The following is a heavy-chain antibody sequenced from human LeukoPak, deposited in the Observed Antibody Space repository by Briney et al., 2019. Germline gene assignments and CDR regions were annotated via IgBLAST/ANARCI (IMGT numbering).Heavy chain of an antibody. CDR3: ATTTTGWFAP. CDR2: ISAYSANT. CDR1: GYTFTSNG. V-gene: IGHV1-18*01. Sequence: ASVTVSCTASGYTFTSNGFTWVRQAPGQGLEWMGWISAYSANTNYAQKFQGRVTMTTDTSTSTAYMELRSLRSDDTAVYYCATTTTGWFAPWGQGTLVTVSS. D-gene: IGHD1-1*01. J-gene: IGHJ5*02.